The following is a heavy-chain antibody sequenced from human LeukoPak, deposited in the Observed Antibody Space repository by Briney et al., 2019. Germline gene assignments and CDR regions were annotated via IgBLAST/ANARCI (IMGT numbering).Heavy chain of an antibody. D-gene: IGHD5-18*01. CDR2: ISSSGSTI. CDR1: GFTFSDYY. J-gene: IGHJ4*02. Sequence: PGGSLRLSCAASGFTFSDYYMSWVRQAPGKGVGWVSYISSSGSTIYYADSVKGRFTISRDNAKNSLYLQMNSLRAEDTAVYYCSMVTKGTFDYWGQGTLVTVSS. V-gene: IGHV3-11*04. CDR3: SMVTKGTFDY.